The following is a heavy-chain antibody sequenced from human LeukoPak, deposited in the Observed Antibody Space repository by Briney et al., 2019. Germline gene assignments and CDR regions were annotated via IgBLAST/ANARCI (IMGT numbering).Heavy chain of an antibody. CDR2: IYYSGST. CDR1: GGSISSSSYY. J-gene: IGHJ6*02. CDR3: ASSDDGSYYGMDV. D-gene: IGHD1-1*01. V-gene: IGHV4-39*07. Sequence: PSETLSLTCTVSGGSISSSSYYWGWIRQPPGKGLEWIGSIYYSGSTYYNPSLKSRVTISVDRSKNQFSLKLSSVTAADTAVYYCASSDDGSYYGMDVWGQGTTVTVSS.